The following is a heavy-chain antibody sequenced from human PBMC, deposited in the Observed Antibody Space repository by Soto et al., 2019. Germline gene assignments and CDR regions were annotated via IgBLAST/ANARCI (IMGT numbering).Heavy chain of an antibody. J-gene: IGHJ4*02. D-gene: IGHD3-3*01. Sequence: EVQLVESGGGLVKPGGSLRLSCAASGFTFSNAWMSWVRQAPGKGLEWVGHIKSKANGGTADYAAPVKGRFTISRDDSKNKLYLQMNSLKPEDPAAYYCATDPWAIFGAGALPSRQVDHWGQGTLVTVSS. CDR1: GFTFSNAW. CDR3: ATDPWAIFGAGALPSRQVDH. V-gene: IGHV3-15*05. CDR2: IKSKANGGTA.